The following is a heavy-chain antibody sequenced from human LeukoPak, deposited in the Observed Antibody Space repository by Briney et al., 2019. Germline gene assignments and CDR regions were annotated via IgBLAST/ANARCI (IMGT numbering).Heavy chain of an antibody. CDR1: GFTFSSYS. J-gene: IGHJ4*02. Sequence: GGSLRLSCAASGFTFSSYSMTWVRQAPGKGLEWVSSIGDSSYIFYADSVKGRFTISRDNSKNTLFLQMNSLRAEDTAVYYCAKEASRGYSFAYTPIEKPYYFDYWGQGTLVTVSS. D-gene: IGHD5-18*01. CDR3: AKEASRGYSFAYTPIEKPYYFDY. CDR2: IGDSSYI. V-gene: IGHV3-21*01.